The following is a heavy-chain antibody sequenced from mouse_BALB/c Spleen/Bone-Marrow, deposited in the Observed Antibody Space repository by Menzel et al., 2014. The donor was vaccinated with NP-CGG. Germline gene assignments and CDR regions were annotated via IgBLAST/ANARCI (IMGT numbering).Heavy chain of an antibody. D-gene: IGHD1-1*01. V-gene: IGHV1-15*01. Sequence: QVQLQQSGAELVRPGASVTLSCKASSYTFTDYEMHWVKQTPVHGLEWIGAIDPETGGTAYNQKFKGKATLTADKSSSTAYMELRSLTSEDSAVYYCTRGGNFITTVVVXFDYWGQGTTLTVSS. CDR2: IDPETGGT. CDR1: SYTFTDYE. CDR3: TRGGNFITTVVVXFDY. J-gene: IGHJ2*01.